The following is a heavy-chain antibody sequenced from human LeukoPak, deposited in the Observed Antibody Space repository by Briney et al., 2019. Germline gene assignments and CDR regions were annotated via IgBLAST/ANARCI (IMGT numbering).Heavy chain of an antibody. Sequence: GGSLRLSCPASGFMFSSFAMSWVRQAPGKGLEWVAAISGGSGSTYYAASVKGQCTITRENLKNTLYLQMNSLRVEDTAVYYCAKSITGSGSYYNVQFDFWGQGTLVTVSS. D-gene: IGHD3-10*01. V-gene: IGHV3-23*01. CDR2: ISGGSGST. CDR1: GFMFSSFA. J-gene: IGHJ4*02. CDR3: AKSITGSGSYYNVQFDF.